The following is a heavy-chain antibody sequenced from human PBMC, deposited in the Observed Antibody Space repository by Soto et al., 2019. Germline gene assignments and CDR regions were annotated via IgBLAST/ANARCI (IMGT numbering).Heavy chain of an antibody. D-gene: IGHD3-10*01. CDR1: GFTFSSYS. CDR2: ISSSRRTI. CDR3: AREDITRGGWFDP. J-gene: IGHJ5*02. Sequence: EVQLVESGGGLVQPGGSRRLSCAASGFTFSSYSMNWVRQAPGKGLEWVSQISSSRRTIYYADSVKGRFTISRDNAKNSLYLQMNSLRAEDTAVYYCAREDITRGGWFDPWGQGTLVNVSS. V-gene: IGHV3-48*01.